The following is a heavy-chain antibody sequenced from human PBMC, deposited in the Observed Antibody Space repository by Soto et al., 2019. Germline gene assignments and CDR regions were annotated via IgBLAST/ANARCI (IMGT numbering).Heavy chain of an antibody. CDR1: GYTFTSYG. V-gene: IGHV1-18*01. Sequence: ASVKVSCKASGYTFTSYGISWVRQAPGQGLEWMGWISAYNGNTNYAQKLQGRVTMTTDTSTSTAYMELRSLRSDDTAVYYCARASSRYSSSWSNWFDPWGQGTLVTVSS. J-gene: IGHJ5*02. CDR3: ARASSRYSSSWSNWFDP. D-gene: IGHD6-13*01. CDR2: ISAYNGNT.